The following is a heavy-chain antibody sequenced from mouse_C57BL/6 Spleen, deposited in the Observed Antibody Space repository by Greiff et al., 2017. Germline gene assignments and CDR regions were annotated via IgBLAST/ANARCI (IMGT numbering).Heavy chain of an antibody. CDR2: INPNNGGT. CDR3: ASGDYYGSSSFDY. Sequence: EVQLQQSGPELVKPGASVKISCKASGYTFTDYYMNWVKQSHGKSLEWSGDINPNNGGTSYNQKFKGKATLTVDKSSSTAYLELRSLTSEDSAVYYFASGDYYGSSSFDYWGQGTTLTVSS. V-gene: IGHV1-26*01. CDR1: GYTFTDYY. D-gene: IGHD1-1*01. J-gene: IGHJ2*01.